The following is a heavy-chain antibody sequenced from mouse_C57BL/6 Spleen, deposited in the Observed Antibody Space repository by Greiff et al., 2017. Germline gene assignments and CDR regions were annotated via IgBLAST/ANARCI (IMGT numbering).Heavy chain of an antibody. CDR3: ARWATVVAMDY. CDR1: GFNITNTY. J-gene: IGHJ2*01. CDR2: IDPANGNT. V-gene: IGHV14-3*01. D-gene: IGHD1-1*01. Sequence: EVKLLESVAELVRPGASVKLSCTASGFNITNTYMHWVKQRPEQGLEGIGRIDPANGNTNYAPKFQGKATIKAEPSSNTAYLQLSSLTSEDTAIYYCARWATVVAMDYWGQGTTLTVSS.